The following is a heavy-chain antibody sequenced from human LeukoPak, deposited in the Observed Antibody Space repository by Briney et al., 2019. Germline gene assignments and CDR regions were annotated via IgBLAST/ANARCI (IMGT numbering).Heavy chain of an antibody. D-gene: IGHD1-14*01. V-gene: IGHV3-30*03. CDR2: ISDDGVNT. CDR3: ARGALRGQTVRGGHHLGP. Sequence: GGSLRLSCVASGFSIYTYGMNWVRQAPGKGLEWVATISDDGVNTYYSDSVKGRFTISRDDSNNALSLEMTSLRSEDTAIYYCARGALRGQTVRGGHHLGPWGLGTLVAVSS. J-gene: IGHJ5*02. CDR1: GFSIYTYG.